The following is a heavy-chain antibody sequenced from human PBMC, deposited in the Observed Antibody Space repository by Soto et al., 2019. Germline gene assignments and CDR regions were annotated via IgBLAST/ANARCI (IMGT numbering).Heavy chain of an antibody. CDR2: ISYDGKNK. CDR3: AKIGIPDYNASSGYAY. D-gene: IGHD3-22*01. Sequence: GGSLRLSCAASGFTFSSYDMHWVRQAPGKGLEWVAVISYDGKNKYYADSVKGRFTISRDNSKNTLYLQMNSLRAEDTAVYYCAKIGIPDYNASSGYAYWGHGTLVTVSS. V-gene: IGHV3-30*18. J-gene: IGHJ4*01. CDR1: GFTFSSYD.